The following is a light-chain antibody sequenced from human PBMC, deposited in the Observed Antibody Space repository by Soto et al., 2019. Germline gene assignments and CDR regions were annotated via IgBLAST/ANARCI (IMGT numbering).Light chain of an antibody. CDR3: QQYNNWPLT. CDR1: QSVSSN. Sequence: EIVMTQSPATLSVSPGERATLSCRASQSVSSNLAWYQQKPGQAPRLLTYGASTGATGSPARFSGSGSGTEFTLNISSLQSEDFAVYYCQQYNNWPLTFGGGTKVDIK. CDR2: GAS. V-gene: IGKV3-15*01. J-gene: IGKJ4*01.